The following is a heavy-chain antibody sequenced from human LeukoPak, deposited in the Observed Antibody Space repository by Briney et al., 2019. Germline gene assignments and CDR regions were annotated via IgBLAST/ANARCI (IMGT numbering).Heavy chain of an antibody. D-gene: IGHD3-16*01. CDR1: GFTFSSYG. J-gene: IGHJ6*03. CDR3: AKDYAGGWPKRGMDV. V-gene: IGHV3-23*01. Sequence: PGGSLRLSCAASGFTFSSYGMSWVRQAPGKGLEWVSAISGSGGSTFYADSVRGRFTISRDNSKKTVYLQMNSLRAEDTAVYYCAKDYAGGWPKRGMDVWGKGATVTVSS. CDR2: ISGSGGST.